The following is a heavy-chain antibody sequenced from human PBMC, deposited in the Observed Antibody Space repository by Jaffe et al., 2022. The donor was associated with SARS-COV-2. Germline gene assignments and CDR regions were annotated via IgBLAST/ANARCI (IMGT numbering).Heavy chain of an antibody. Sequence: EVQLVESGGGLVQPGGSLRLSCTASGFTFGNYAMTWVRQAPGKGLEWVSSISGSGSSTYYADSVKGRFTISRDNSKNTLYVQMNSLRAEDTAVYYCAKNVWFGEEHFYYMDVWGKGTTVTVSS. V-gene: IGHV3-23*04. CDR3: AKNVWFGEEHFYYMDV. J-gene: IGHJ6*03. CDR2: ISGSGSST. CDR1: GFTFGNYA. D-gene: IGHD3-10*01.